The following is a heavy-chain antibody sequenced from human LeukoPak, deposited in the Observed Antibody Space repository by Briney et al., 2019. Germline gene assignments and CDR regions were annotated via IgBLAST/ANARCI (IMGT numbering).Heavy chain of an antibody. J-gene: IGHJ6*02. CDR2: ISYDGSNK. Sequence: PGGSLSLSCAASGFTFSSYGMHWVRQAPGKGLEFVAVISYDGSNKYYADSVKGRFTISRDNSKNTLYLQMNSLRAEDTAVYYCAKDGYYDILTGYPAPYYYYGMDVWGQGTTVTVSS. CDR1: GFTFSSYG. D-gene: IGHD3-9*01. CDR3: AKDGYYDILTGYPAPYYYYGMDV. V-gene: IGHV3-30*18.